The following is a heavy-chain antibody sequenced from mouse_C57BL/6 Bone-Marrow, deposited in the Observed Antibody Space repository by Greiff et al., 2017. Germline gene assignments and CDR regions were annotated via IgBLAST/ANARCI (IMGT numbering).Heavy chain of an antibody. D-gene: IGHD2-5*01. J-gene: IGHJ4*01. CDR1: GFSFNTYA. V-gene: IGHV10-1*01. CDR2: IRSKSNNYAT. Sequence: EVQLVESGGGLVQPKGSLKLSCAASGFSFNTYAMNWVRQAPGKGLEWVARIRSKSNNYATYYADSVKDRFTISRDDSESMLYLQMNNLKTEDTAMYYCVRHPVYSNYAMDYWGQGTSVTVSS. CDR3: VRHPVYSNYAMDY.